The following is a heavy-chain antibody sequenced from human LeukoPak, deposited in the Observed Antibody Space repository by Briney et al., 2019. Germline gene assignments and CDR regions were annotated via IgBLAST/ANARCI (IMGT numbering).Heavy chain of an antibody. Sequence: ASVKVSCKAFGYTFTNYGMSWVRQAPGQGLEWMGWISGYNGNTNYARKFQGRVTMTEDTSTDTAYMELSSLTSEDTALYFCAKGATVGKEALDIWGQGSLVTVSS. CDR3: AKGATVGKEALDI. D-gene: IGHD1-14*01. CDR2: ISGYNGNT. J-gene: IGHJ3*02. V-gene: IGHV1-18*01. CDR1: GYTFTNYG.